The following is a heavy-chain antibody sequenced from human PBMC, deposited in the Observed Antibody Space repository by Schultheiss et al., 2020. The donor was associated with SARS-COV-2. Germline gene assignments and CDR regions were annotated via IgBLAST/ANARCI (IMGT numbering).Heavy chain of an antibody. CDR2: IYSGGST. CDR3: ARGKSGSYQPGDY. D-gene: IGHD1-26*01. J-gene: IGHJ4*02. CDR1: GFTFSSYS. Sequence: GGSLRLSCAASGFTFSSYSMNWVRQAPGKGLEWVSVIYSGGSTYYADSVKGRFTISRDNSKNTLYLQMNSLRAEDTAVYYCARGKSGSYQPGDYWGQGTLVTVSS. V-gene: IGHV3-66*02.